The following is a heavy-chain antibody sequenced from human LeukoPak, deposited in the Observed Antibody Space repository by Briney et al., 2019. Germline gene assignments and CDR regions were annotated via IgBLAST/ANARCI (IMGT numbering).Heavy chain of an antibody. J-gene: IGHJ4*02. CDR1: GGPIDRYY. Sequence: SETLSLTCTVSGGPIDRYYWSWIRQPPGKGLEGIGYIYYTGSTEYHPSLKSRVTISLDPSTNQFSLKLTSVTAADTAVYYCARVYQSAEYYFDYWGQGNLVSVSS. D-gene: IGHD2-2*01. CDR3: ARVYQSAEYYFDY. V-gene: IGHV4-59*01. CDR2: IYYTGST.